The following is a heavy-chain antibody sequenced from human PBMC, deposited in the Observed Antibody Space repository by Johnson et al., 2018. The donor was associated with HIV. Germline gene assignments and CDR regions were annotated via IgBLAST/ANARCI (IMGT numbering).Heavy chain of an antibody. Sequence: QVQLVESGGGVVQPGRSLRISCAASGFTFSSYAMNWVRQAPGKGLEWVAVISYDGSNKYYVDSVKGRFTISRDNSRNTLYLQMNSLRAEDTAVYYCARGESSYYDRSGDAFDIWGQGTMVTVSS. CDR1: GFTFSSYA. CDR2: ISYDGSNK. V-gene: IGHV3-30-3*01. J-gene: IGHJ3*02. CDR3: ARGESSYYDRSGDAFDI. D-gene: IGHD3-22*01.